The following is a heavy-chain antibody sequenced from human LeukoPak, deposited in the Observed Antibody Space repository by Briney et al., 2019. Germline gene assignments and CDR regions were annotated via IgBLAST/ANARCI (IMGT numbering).Heavy chain of an antibody. Sequence: ASVKVSCKASGYTSTSYAMHWVRQAPGQRLEWMGWINAGNGNTKYSQKFQGRVTITRDTSASTAYMELSSLRSEDTAVYYCARDYGDFTTGLGYWGQGTLVTVSS. CDR3: ARDYGDFTTGLGY. J-gene: IGHJ4*02. D-gene: IGHD4-17*01. CDR1: GYTSTSYA. V-gene: IGHV1-3*01. CDR2: INAGNGNT.